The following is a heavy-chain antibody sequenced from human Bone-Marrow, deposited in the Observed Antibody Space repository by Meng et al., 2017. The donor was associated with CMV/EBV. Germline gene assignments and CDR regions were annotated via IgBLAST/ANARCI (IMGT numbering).Heavy chain of an antibody. D-gene: IGHD2-15*01. J-gene: IGHJ4*02. V-gene: IGHV1-3*01. Sequence: YTFTSYAMHWVRQAPGQRLEWMGWINAGNGNTKYSQEFQGRVTITRDTSASTAYMELSSLRSEDTAVYYCARGRGIVAVVAATGFDYWGQGTLVTVSS. CDR1: YTFTSYA. CDR3: ARGRGIVAVVAATGFDY. CDR2: INAGNGNT.